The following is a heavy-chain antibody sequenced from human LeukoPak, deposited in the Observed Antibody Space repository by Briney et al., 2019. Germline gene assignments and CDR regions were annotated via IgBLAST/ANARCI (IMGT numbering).Heavy chain of an antibody. CDR3: AKDYVWGSYRYGFDY. D-gene: IGHD3-16*02. V-gene: IGHV3-23*01. Sequence: GGSLRLSCAASGFTFSSYAMGWVRQAPGKGLEWVSAISGSGGRTYYADSVKGRFTISRDNSKNTLYLQMNSLRAEDTAVYYCAKDYVWGSYRYGFDYWGQGTLVTVSS. J-gene: IGHJ4*02. CDR2: ISGSGGRT. CDR1: GFTFSSYA.